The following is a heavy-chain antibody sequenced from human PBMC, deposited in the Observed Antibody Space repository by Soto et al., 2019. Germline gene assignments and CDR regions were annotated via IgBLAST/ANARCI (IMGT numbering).Heavy chain of an antibody. Sequence: SETLSLTCSVSGYSIRSSKWWSWVRQSPGRGLEWIGDIYHSGATNYNPSLKSRVTMSVDTPKNQVSLKLESVTAADTAVYYCVRDPPRPGPFDPWGQGTMVTVSS. CDR3: VRDPPRPGPFDP. J-gene: IGHJ5*02. V-gene: IGHV4-4*02. CDR1: GYSIRSSKW. CDR2: IYHSGAT.